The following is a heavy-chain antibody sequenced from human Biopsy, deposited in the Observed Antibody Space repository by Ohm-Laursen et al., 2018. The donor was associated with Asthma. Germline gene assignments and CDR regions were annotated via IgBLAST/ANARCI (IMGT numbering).Heavy chain of an antibody. J-gene: IGHJ3*01. CDR3: ARTYYDFLTGQVKDVFGV. V-gene: IGHV1-3*04. CDR1: GYNFISLA. D-gene: IGHD3-9*01. CDR2: VNTGNGDT. Sequence: SVKVSCKASGYNFISLAIHWVRQAPGQRLEWMGWVNTGNGDTKYSQKFQGRVTITRDTSASTAYMELRSLRSKDTATYYCARTYYDFLTGQVKDVFGVWGQGTMVTVSS.